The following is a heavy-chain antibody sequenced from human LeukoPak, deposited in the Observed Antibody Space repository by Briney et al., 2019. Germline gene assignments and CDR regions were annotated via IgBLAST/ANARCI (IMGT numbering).Heavy chain of an antibody. Sequence: SGGSLRLSCATSGFTFSSAWMSWVRQGPGKGLERVGRIKSKTEGGTTDYAAPVKGRFTISRDDSKNTLYLQMNSLKTEDTAVYYCTTFASGAIGVWGRGTLVTVSS. CDR2: IKSKTEGGTT. J-gene: IGHJ4*02. D-gene: IGHD3-10*01. V-gene: IGHV3-15*01. CDR3: TTFASGAIGV. CDR1: GFTFSSAW.